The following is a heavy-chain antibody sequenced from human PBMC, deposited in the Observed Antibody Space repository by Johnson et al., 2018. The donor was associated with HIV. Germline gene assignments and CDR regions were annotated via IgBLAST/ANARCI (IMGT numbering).Heavy chain of an antibody. J-gene: IGHJ3*02. CDR1: GFTLASYV. V-gene: IGHV3-23*01. CDR2: ISGSGGST. Sequence: EVLLLESGGDLVQPGGSPRLSCAASGFTLASYVMSNYVMSWVRQAPGKGLEWVSVISGSGGSTNFANSVNGRFNFYRDNSKNTLYLQMNSLRAEGTAVYYCARVEAVAGLAFDIWGQGTMVTVSS. D-gene: IGHD6-13*01. CDR3: ARVEAVAGLAFDI.